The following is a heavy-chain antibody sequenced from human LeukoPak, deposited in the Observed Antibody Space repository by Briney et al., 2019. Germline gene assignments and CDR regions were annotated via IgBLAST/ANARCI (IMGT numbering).Heavy chain of an antibody. CDR3: ARGVVGAAEGDDAFDI. V-gene: IGHV1-18*01. J-gene: IGHJ3*02. D-gene: IGHD1-26*01. Sequence: PVKVSCKASGYTFTSYGISWVRQAPGQGLEWIGWISVYNGYTNYAQKLQGRVTMTTDTSTSTDHMELRSVRSDDTAVYYCARGVVGAAEGDDAFDIWGPGTMVTVSS. CDR2: ISVYNGYT. CDR1: GYTFTSYG.